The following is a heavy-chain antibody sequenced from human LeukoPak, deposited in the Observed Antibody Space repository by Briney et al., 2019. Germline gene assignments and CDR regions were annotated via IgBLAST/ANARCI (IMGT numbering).Heavy chain of an antibody. CDR1: GFIFSSFG. CDR2: IRYDGSNK. Sequence: GGSLRLSCAASGFIFSSFGMHWVRQAPGKGLEWVAFIRYDGSNKYYADSVKGRFTISRDNSKNTLYLQMNSPRAEDTAIYYCAKDRGDYTNWFDPWGQGTLVTVSS. CDR3: AKDRGDYTNWFDP. D-gene: IGHD4-17*01. J-gene: IGHJ5*02. V-gene: IGHV3-30*02.